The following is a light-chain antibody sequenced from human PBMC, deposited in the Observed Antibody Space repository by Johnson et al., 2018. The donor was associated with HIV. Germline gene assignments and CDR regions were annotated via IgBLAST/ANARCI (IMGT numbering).Light chain of an antibody. CDR3: GTWASSLKTGF. J-gene: IGLJ1*01. CDR2: ENN. V-gene: IGLV1-51*02. Sequence: VLTQPPSVSAAPGQKVTISCSGSSSDMGNYAVSWYQQLPGTAPKLLIYENNKRPSGIPDRFSGSTSGTSATLGITGLQTGAEADYYCGTWASSLKTGFFGTRTKSTVL. CDR1: SSDMGNYA.